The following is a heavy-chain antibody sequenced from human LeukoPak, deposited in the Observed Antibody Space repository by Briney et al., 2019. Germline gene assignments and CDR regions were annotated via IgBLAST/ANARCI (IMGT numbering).Heavy chain of an antibody. CDR1: GFTVSSNY. CDR3: AKVFYSDSSGWFDF. CDR2: ISGGGRSA. J-gene: IGHJ4*02. Sequence: GGSLRLSCAASGFTVSSNYMSWVRQAPGKGLEWVSGISGGGRSAYYADCVRGRFTISRDNSKNTLYLQISSLRAEDTAVYYCAKVFYSDSSGWFDFWGQGTLVTVSS. V-gene: IGHV3-23*01. D-gene: IGHD3-22*01.